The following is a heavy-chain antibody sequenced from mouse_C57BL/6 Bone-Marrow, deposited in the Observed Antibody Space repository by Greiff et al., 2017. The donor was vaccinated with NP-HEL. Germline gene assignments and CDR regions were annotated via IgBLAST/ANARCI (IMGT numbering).Heavy chain of an antibody. V-gene: IGHV5-12*01. CDR2: ISNGGGST. CDR3: ARRGYYGSSYEAY. D-gene: IGHD1-1*01. Sequence: EVKLVESGGGLVQPGGSLKLSCAASGFTFSDYYMYWVRQTPEKRLEWVAYISNGGGSTYYPDTVKGRFTISRDNAKNTLYLQMSRLKSEDTAMYYCARRGYYGSSYEAYWGQGTLVTVSA. CDR1: GFTFSDYY. J-gene: IGHJ3*01.